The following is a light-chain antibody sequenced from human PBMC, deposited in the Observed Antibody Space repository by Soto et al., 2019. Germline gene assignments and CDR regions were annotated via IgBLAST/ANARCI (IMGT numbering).Light chain of an antibody. Sequence: QSVLTQPPSVSGAPGQRITISCTGSSSNIGAHYDVHWYQHLPGTAPKLIIFGNSVRPSGVPDRFSDSKSGTTASLAITGLQAEDEADYYCQSYDRSLSGVVFGGGTKLTVL. CDR1: SSNIGAHYD. CDR3: QSYDRSLSGVV. CDR2: GNS. V-gene: IGLV1-40*01. J-gene: IGLJ3*02.